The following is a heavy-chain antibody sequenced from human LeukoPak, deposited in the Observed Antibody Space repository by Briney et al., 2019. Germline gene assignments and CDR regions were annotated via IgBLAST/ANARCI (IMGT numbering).Heavy chain of an antibody. CDR3: ARSLVAIVVVPAAIPPNWLDP. CDR2: ISAYNGNT. J-gene: IGHJ5*02. D-gene: IGHD2-2*02. V-gene: IGHV1-18*04. CDR1: GYTFTSYG. Sequence: ASVKVSCKASGYTFTSYGISWVRQAPGQGLEWMGWISAYNGNTNYAQKLQGRVTMTTDTSTSTAYMELRSLRSDDTAVYYCARSLVAIVVVPAAIPPNWLDPWGQGTLVTVSS.